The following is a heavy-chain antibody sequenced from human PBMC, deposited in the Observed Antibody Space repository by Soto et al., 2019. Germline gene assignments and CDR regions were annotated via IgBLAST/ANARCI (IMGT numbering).Heavy chain of an antibody. D-gene: IGHD3-10*01. CDR3: TIDEEGSPFRY. J-gene: IGHJ4*02. V-gene: IGHV4-4*02. Sequence: VQLRELGPGQVKTSGTLSLTCAVSGGSMKTTNWWSWVRQPPAKGLEWIGEVFHSGITRYNPSLKRRATFSVDTAKNQFFLNLASVAAAYTGVYYCTIDEEGSPFRYWGQGALVTVSS. CDR1: GGSMKTTNW. CDR2: VFHSGIT.